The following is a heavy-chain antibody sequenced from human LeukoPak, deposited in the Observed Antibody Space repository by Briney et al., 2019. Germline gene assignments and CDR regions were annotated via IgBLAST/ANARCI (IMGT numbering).Heavy chain of an antibody. Sequence: ASVKVSCKASGCTFTSYGISWVRQAPGQGLEWMGWISAYNGNTNYAQKLQGRVTMTTDTSTSTAYMELRSLRSDDTAVYYCARTCSSTSCPTPNWFDPWGQGTLVTVSS. CDR1: GCTFTSYG. J-gene: IGHJ5*02. V-gene: IGHV1-18*01. CDR3: ARTCSSTSCPTPNWFDP. D-gene: IGHD2-2*01. CDR2: ISAYNGNT.